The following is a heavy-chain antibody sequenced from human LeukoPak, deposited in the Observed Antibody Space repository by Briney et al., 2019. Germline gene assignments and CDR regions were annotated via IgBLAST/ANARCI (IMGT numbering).Heavy chain of an antibody. J-gene: IGHJ3*02. CDR3: ARGGWYYYDSSGYYYVGAFDI. D-gene: IGHD3-22*01. Sequence: ASVKVSCKASGYTFTSYGINWVRQATGQGPEWMGWMNPNSGNTGYAQKFQGRVTITRNTSISTAYMELSSLRSEDTAVYYCARGGWYYYDSSGYYYVGAFDIWGQGTMVTVSS. CDR1: GYTFTSYG. V-gene: IGHV1-8*03. CDR2: MNPNSGNT.